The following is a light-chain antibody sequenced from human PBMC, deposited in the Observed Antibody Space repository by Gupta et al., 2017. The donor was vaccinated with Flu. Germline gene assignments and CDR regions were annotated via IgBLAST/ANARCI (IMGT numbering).Light chain of an antibody. Sequence: EIVLTQSPGTLSLSPRERATLSCRASQSVSSSYLAWYQQKPGQAPRLLIYGASSRATGIPDRFSGSGSGTDFTLTISRLEPEDFAVYYCQQYGNSPPRAFGQGTKVEIK. CDR2: GAS. CDR3: QQYGNSPPRA. V-gene: IGKV3-20*01. CDR1: QSVSSSY. J-gene: IGKJ1*01.